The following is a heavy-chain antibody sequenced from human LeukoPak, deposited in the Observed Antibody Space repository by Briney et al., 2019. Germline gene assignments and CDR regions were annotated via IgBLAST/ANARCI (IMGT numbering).Heavy chain of an antibody. D-gene: IGHD3-16*01. CDR3: ARDPPALGYYYYGMDV. CDR2: MSSSGRTI. J-gene: IGHJ6*02. V-gene: IGHV3-11*01. Sequence: GGSLRLSCAAPGFTFSDYYMSWIRQAPGKGLEFVSYMSSSGRTIYYADSVKGRFTISRDNAKNSLYLQMNSLRVEDTAVYYCARDPPALGYYYYGMDVWGQGTTVTVS. CDR1: GFTFSDYY.